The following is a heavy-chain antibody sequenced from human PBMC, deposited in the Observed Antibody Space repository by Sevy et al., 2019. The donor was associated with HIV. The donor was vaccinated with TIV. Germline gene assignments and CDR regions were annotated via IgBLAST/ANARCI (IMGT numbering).Heavy chain of an antibody. CDR1: GYTXXSXD. CDR2: MNPXSANT. V-gene: IGHV1-8*01. D-gene: IGHD2-15*01. J-gene: IGHJ2*01. CDR3: ARGLSYSXAKRGXWVXXXXDV. Sequence: ASVKVSCKASGYTXXSXDINWIRQAPGQGLEWMGWMNPXSANTGYAQRFQGRVTMTRTTSTSTAYMELSGLRSEDTXXXXCARGLSYSXAKRGXWVXXXXDVWGRXXLVTVSS.